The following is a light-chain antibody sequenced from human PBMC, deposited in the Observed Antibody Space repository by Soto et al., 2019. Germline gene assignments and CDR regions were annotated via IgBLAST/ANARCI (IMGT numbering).Light chain of an antibody. Sequence: EIVMTQSPATLSVSPGERATLSCRASQSVSSNLAWYQQKPGQAPRLLIYGASTRATGIPARFGGSGSGTDFPLTISSLQSEDFAVYYCQQYNNWPPLFGPGTKVDIK. V-gene: IGKV3-15*01. J-gene: IGKJ3*01. CDR1: QSVSSN. CDR3: QQYNNWPPL. CDR2: GAS.